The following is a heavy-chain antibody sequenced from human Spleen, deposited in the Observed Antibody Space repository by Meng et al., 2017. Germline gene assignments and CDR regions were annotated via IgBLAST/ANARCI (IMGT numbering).Heavy chain of an antibody. CDR3: ARALSGRFTLDY. Sequence: GESLKISCAASGFTFSSYWMHWVRQTPGKGLAWVSRIKSDGTTISYADSVKGRFTTSRDNVKNTLYLQMNSLSAEDTAVYYCARALSGRFTLDYWGQGTLVTVSS. D-gene: IGHD6-19*01. CDR1: GFTFSSYW. CDR2: IKSDGTTI. V-gene: IGHV3-74*01. J-gene: IGHJ4*02.